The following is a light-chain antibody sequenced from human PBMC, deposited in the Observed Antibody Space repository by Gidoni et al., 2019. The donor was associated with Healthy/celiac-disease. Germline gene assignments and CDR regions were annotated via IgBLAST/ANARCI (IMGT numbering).Light chain of an antibody. Sequence: SYELTQPPSVSVSPGQTARLTCSGDALPKQYAYWYQQKPGQAPVLVLYKDSERPSGIPERFSGSSSGTTVTLTISGVQAEDEADYYCQSADSSGTYYVFGTGTKVTVL. CDR3: QSADSSGTYYV. CDR1: ALPKQY. V-gene: IGLV3-25*03. J-gene: IGLJ1*01. CDR2: KDS.